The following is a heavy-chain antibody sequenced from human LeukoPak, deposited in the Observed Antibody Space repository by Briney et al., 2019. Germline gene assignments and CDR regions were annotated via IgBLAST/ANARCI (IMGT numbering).Heavy chain of an antibody. J-gene: IGHJ4*02. CDR3: AREYSRYSGTYYDY. D-gene: IGHD5-12*01. CDR2: SNPNSGGT. Sequence: ASVKVSCKASGYTFTGHFIHLVRQAPGQGLEWMGWSNPNSGGTNYAQKFQGRVTMTRDTSISTAYMELSRARSDDTAVYYCAREYSRYSGTYYDYWGQGTLVTVSS. CDR1: GYTFTGHF. V-gene: IGHV1-2*02.